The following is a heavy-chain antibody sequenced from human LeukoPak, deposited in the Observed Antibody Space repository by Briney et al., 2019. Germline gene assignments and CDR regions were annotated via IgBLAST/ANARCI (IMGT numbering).Heavy chain of an antibody. J-gene: IGHJ4*02. CDR2: INPNSGGT. CDR1: GYTFTGYY. V-gene: IGHV1-2*02. CDR3: ARTPDRYYDSSGYYYPIGGRQYYFDY. Sequence: GASVKVSCKASGYTFTGYYMHWVRQAPGQGLEWMGWINPNSGGTNYAQKFQGRVTMTRDTSISTAYMELSRLRSDDTAVYYCARTPDRYYDSSGYYYPIGGRQYYFDYWGQGTLVTVSS. D-gene: IGHD3-22*01.